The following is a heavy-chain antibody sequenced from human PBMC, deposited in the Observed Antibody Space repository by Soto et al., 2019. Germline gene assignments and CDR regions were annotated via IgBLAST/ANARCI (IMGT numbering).Heavy chain of an antibody. CDR1: GFTFSDHG. CDR2: ISGSVGST. D-gene: IGHD6-6*01. Sequence: PGGSLRLSCTASGFTFSDHGMHWVRQAPGKGLEWVASISGSVGSTFYADSVEGRFTISRDNYLNTLDLQMDSLRAEDTAVYYCAKDRTIASRTFDSWGQGALVTVSS. J-gene: IGHJ4*02. V-gene: IGHV3-23*01. CDR3: AKDRTIASRTFDS.